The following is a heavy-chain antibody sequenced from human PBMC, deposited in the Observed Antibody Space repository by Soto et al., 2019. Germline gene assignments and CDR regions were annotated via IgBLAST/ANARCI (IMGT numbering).Heavy chain of an antibody. CDR1: GYTINGYY. CDR3: ARGRRVYYPDY. D-gene: IGHD3-22*01. CDR2: INPNSGGT. J-gene: IGHJ4*02. V-gene: IGHV1-2*04. Sequence: ASVTVSCKASGYTINGYYMHWVRQAPGQGLEWMGWINPNSGGTNYAQKFQGWVTMTRDTSISTAYMELSRLRSDDTAVYYCARGRRVYYPDYWGQGTLVTVSS.